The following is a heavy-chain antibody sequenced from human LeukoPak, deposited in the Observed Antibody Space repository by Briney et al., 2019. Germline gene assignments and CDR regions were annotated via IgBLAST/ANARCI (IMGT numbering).Heavy chain of an antibody. J-gene: IGHJ3*02. CDR1: GGSISSYY. CDR2: IYYSGST. V-gene: IGHV4-59*01. D-gene: IGHD4-17*01. Sequence: SETLSLTCTVSGGSISSYYWSWIRQPPGKGLEWIGYIYYSGSTNYNPSLKSRVTISVDTSKNQFSLKLSSVTAADTAVYYCAREGASYGDYKDDAFDIWGQGTMVTVSS. CDR3: AREGASYGDYKDDAFDI.